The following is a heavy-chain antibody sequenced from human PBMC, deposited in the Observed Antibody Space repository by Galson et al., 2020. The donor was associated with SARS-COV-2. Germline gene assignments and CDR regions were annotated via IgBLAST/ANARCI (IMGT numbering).Heavy chain of an antibody. V-gene: IGHV3-20*04. CDR1: GFTFHDYG. CDR3: ARGPQGGYFYFMDV. CDR2: INWNGRTT. J-gene: IGHJ6*03. D-gene: IGHD3-16*01. Sequence: GGSLRLSCAASGFTFHDYGVSWVRQAPGKGLEWVSGINWNGRTTIYSDSVKGRFTISRDNARNSLYLQMSSLRAEDTALYYCARGPQGGYFYFMDVWVKGTTVTVSS.